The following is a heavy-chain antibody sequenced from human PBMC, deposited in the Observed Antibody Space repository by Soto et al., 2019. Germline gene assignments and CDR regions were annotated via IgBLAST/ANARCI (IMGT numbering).Heavy chain of an antibody. CDR3: TRGDY. CDR2: ISYSGST. CDR1: GDSMTTVGYY. J-gene: IGHJ4*02. Sequence: QVQLQESGPGLVKPSQTLSLTCTVSGDSMTTVGYYWTWIRQHPVQGLEWIGFISYSGSTYYSSSLKGRVAISADTSKNQFSLKLNSVTAADTAVYYCTRGDYWGQGTLVTVSS. V-gene: IGHV4-31*03.